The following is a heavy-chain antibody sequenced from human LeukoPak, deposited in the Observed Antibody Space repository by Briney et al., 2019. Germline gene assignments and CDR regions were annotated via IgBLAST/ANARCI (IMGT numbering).Heavy chain of an antibody. CDR3: ARYSNYEGWFDP. V-gene: IGHV4-4*07. CDR1: GGSISSYY. J-gene: IGHJ5*02. CDR2: IYTSGST. Sequence: PSETLSFTCTASGGSISSYYWSWIRQPAGKGLEWIGRIYTSGSTNYNPSLKSRVTMSVDTSKNQFSLKLSSVTAADTAVYYCARYSNYEGWFDPWGQGTLVTVSS. D-gene: IGHD4-11*01.